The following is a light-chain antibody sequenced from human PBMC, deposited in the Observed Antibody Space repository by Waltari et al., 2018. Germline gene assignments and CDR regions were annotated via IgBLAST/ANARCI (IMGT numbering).Light chain of an antibody. CDR3: CSFAGSTTYV. Sequence: QSALTQPASVSGSPGQSITNSCTGTSSDVGSYNLVSWYQQHPGRAPQLVIYEGSKRPSGVSNRFSGSKSGNTASLTISGLQAEDEADYYCCSFAGSTTYVFGTGTKVTVL. V-gene: IGLV2-23*01. CDR2: EGS. CDR1: SSDVGSYNL. J-gene: IGLJ1*01.